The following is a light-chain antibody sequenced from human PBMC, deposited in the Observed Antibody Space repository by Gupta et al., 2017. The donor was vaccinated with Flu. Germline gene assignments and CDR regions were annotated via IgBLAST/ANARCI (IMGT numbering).Light chain of an antibody. V-gene: IGKV1-5*03. Sequence: DIQMTQSPSTLSASVGDRVTVTSRASQSISTFLAWYQQKPGEAPKLLIYQASNSESGVPSRFSGSGSGTEFTLTISSLQTDDFATYYCQQYSTWTFGQGTRVEIK. J-gene: IGKJ1*01. CDR1: QSISTF. CDR3: QQYSTWT. CDR2: QAS.